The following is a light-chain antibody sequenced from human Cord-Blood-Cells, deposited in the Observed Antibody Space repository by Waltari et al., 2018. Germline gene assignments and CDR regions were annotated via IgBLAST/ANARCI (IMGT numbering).Light chain of an antibody. V-gene: IGLV2-14*01. CDR3: SSYTSSSTYV. CDR1: SSDVGGYNY. CDR2: DVS. Sequence: QSALTQPASVSGSPGQSITISCTGTSSDVGGYNYVSWYQQHPGKAPKLMIYDVSKRPSGVSNRFSGSKAGNTASLTISGHQAEDDADYCCSSYTSSSTYVFGTGTKVTVL. J-gene: IGLJ1*01.